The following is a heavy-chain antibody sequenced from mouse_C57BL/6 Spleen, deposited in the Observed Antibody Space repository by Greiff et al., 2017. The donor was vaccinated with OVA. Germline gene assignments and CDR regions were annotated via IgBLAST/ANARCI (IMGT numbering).Heavy chain of an antibody. CDR3: ARGVDDYDY. V-gene: IGHV1-26*01. Sequence: VQLQQSGPELVKPGASVKISCKASGYTFTDYYMNWVKQSHGKSLEWIGDINPNNGGTSYNQKFKGKATLTVDKSSSTAYMELRSLTSEDSAVYYCARGVDDYDYWGQGTTLTVSS. CDR2: INPNNGGT. CDR1: GYTFTDYY. D-gene: IGHD2-4*01. J-gene: IGHJ2*01.